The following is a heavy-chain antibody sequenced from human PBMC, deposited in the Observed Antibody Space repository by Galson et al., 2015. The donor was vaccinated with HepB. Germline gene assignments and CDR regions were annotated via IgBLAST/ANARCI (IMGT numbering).Heavy chain of an antibody. V-gene: IGHV1-46*01. J-gene: IGHJ5*02. Sequence: SVKVSCKASGYTFTSYYMHWVRQAPGQGLEWMGIINPSGGSTSYAQKFQGRVTMTRDTSTSTVYMELSSLRSEDTAVYYCARERFKGGAVPARESGFDPWGQGTLVTVSS. CDR1: GYTFTSYY. CDR2: INPSGGST. CDR3: ARERFKGGAVPARESGFDP. D-gene: IGHD2-2*01.